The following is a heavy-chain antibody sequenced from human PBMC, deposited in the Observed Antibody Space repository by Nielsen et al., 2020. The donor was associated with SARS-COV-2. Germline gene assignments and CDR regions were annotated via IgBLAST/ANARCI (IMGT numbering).Heavy chain of an antibody. CDR2: INHSGST. CDR3: TRGGGTYYYGSGTSS. J-gene: IGHJ4*02. D-gene: IGHD3-10*01. V-gene: IGHV4-34*01. Sequence: SETLSLTCAAYGGSFSGYYWDWIRQPPGKGLEWIGAINHSGSTDYNPSLKSRVTISIDRTKNQFFLKMNSVTAADTAVYYCTRGGGTYYYGSGTSSWGQGTLVTVSS. CDR1: GGSFSGYY.